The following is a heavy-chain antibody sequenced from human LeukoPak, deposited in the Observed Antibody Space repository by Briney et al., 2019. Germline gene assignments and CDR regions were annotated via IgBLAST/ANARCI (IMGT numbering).Heavy chain of an antibody. Sequence: GGSLRLSCAASGFTFSSYTMNWVRQAPGKGLEWVSSISSSNTYIYYADSVKGRFTISRDNAKNSLYLQMNSLRAEDTAVYYCARGEIGYYYDSSGYYYWGQGTLVTVSS. CDR3: ARGEIGYYYDSSGYYY. J-gene: IGHJ4*02. V-gene: IGHV3-21*01. CDR1: GFTFSSYT. CDR2: ISSSNTYI. D-gene: IGHD3-22*01.